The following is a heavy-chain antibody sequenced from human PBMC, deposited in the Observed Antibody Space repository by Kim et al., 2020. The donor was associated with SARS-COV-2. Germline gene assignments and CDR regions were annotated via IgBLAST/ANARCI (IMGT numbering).Heavy chain of an antibody. CDR3: TRGASMSRGPFGATHH. CDR2: IDSEGNIT. V-gene: IGHV3-74*01. CDR1: GFTFSTYW. Sequence: GGSLRLSCAASGFTFSTYWMHWVRQSPGKGLMWVSRIDSEGNITNYADSVKGRFTISRDNAKDTLYLHMDSVRAEDTAVYYCTRGASMSRGPFGATHHWGQGALVLVSS. D-gene: IGHD3-10*01. J-gene: IGHJ5*02.